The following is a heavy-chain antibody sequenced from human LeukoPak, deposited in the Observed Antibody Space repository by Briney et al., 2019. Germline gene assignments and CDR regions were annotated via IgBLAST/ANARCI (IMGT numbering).Heavy chain of an antibody. Sequence: SETLSLTCTVSGGSISSSSYYWGWIRQPPGTGLEWIGSIYYSGSTYYNPSLKSRVTISVDTSKNQFSLKLSSVTAADTAVYYCASLGVRSYGMDVWGQGTTVTVSS. CDR2: IYYSGST. CDR1: GGSISSSSYY. D-gene: IGHD3-16*01. CDR3: ASLGVRSYGMDV. V-gene: IGHV4-39*01. J-gene: IGHJ6*02.